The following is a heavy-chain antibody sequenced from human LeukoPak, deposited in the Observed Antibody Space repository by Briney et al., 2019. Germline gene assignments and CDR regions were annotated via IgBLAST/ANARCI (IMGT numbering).Heavy chain of an antibody. V-gene: IGHV4-30-4*01. CDR1: GGSISSGDYY. Sequence: PSETLSLTCTVSGGSISSGDYYWSWIRQPPGKGLEWIGYIYYSGSTYYNPSLKSRVTISVDTSKNQFSLKLSSVTAADTAVYYCARPILPNVVGWFDPWGQGTLVTVSS. D-gene: IGHD3-9*01. J-gene: IGHJ5*02. CDR2: IYYSGST. CDR3: ARPILPNVVGWFDP.